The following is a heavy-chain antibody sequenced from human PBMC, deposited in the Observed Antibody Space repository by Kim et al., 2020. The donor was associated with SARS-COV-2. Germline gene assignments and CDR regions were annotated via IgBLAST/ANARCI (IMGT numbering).Heavy chain of an antibody. D-gene: IGHD6-19*01. V-gene: IGHV4-34*01. J-gene: IGHJ4*02. Sequence: LKSRVTLSVDTSKNQFALKLSSVTAADTAVYYCAREKPSRWLVPGLYFDYWGQGTLVTVSS. CDR3: AREKPSRWLVPGLYFDY.